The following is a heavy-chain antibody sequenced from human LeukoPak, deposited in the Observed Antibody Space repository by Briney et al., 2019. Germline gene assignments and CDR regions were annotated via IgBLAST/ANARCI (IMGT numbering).Heavy chain of an antibody. CDR1: GYTFTSYG. CDR3: ARDGCTSCYWGSMYYFDY. CDR2: ISAYNGNT. Sequence: ASVKAFCKASGYTFTSYGISWVRQAPGQGLEWMGWISAYNGNTNYAQKLQGRVTMTTDTSTSTAYMELRSLRSDDTAVYYCARDGCTSCYWGSMYYFDYWGQGTLVTVSS. J-gene: IGHJ4*02. V-gene: IGHV1-18*01. D-gene: IGHD2-2*01.